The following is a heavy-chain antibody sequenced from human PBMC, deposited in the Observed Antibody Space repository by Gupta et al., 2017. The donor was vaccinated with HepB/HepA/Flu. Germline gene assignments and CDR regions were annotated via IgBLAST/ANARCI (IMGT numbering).Heavy chain of an antibody. J-gene: IGHJ4*02. CDR2: INTYNGNT. V-gene: IGHV1-18*01. CDR1: DYSFTTYG. CDR3: ARGYYNFWCGAAPQYYFDT. Sequence: QAHLVPAGAEVKKPAASVEVSCNASDYSFTTYGISWVRQAPGQGLEWMGCINTYNGNTIYEQKFQDGVTITTDTSKSTDYMEVSSLRSDDTAVYYCARGYYNFWCGAAPQYYFDTWGQGTLVTVSS. D-gene: IGHD3-3*01.